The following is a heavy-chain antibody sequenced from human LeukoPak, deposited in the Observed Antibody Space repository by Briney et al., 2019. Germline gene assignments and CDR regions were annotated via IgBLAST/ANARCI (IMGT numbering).Heavy chain of an antibody. J-gene: IGHJ5*02. CDR3: AKCNANYESWFDP. D-gene: IGHD1-7*01. V-gene: IGHV4-59*11. CDR2: IYYSGST. CDR1: GGSISSLY. Sequence: SETLSLTCSVSGGSISSLYWCWIRQPPGKGLEWIGYIYYSGSTNYNPSLKSRVTISVDTSKNQFSLNLTSVTAADTAVYYCAKCNANYESWFDPGGQEPIVTVP.